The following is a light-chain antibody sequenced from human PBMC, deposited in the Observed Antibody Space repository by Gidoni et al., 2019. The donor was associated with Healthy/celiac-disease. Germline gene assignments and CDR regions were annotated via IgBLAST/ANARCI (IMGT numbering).Light chain of an antibody. Sequence: DIVMTQSPLSLSVTPGEPASTSCRSRQSPLHSIGYNYLDWYLQRPEQSPQLLIYLDYIRASGVPDRYSGSGSGTDFTLKINRVEAEDVEVYDYMQALQALFTFGPGTKVDIK. CDR3: MQALQALFT. CDR1: QSPLHSIGYNY. V-gene: IGKV2-28*01. J-gene: IGKJ3*01. CDR2: LDY.